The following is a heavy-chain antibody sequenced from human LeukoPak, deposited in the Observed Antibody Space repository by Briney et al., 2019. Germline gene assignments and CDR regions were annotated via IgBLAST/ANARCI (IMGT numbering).Heavy chain of an antibody. CDR1: GGSISSYY. J-gene: IGHJ5*02. V-gene: IGHV4-59*08. Sequence: SETLSLTCTVSGGSISSYYWSWIRQPPGKGLEGIGYIYYSVSTNYNPSLKSRVTISVDTSKSPFSLKLSSVTAADTAVYYCASSTVVTPYRWFDPWGQGTMVTVSS. D-gene: IGHD4-23*01. CDR3: ASSTVVTPYRWFDP. CDR2: IYYSVST.